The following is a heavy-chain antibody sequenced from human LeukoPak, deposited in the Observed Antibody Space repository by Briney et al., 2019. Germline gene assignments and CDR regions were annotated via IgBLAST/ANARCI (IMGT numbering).Heavy chain of an antibody. CDR3: ASTYYYGVWFDP. V-gene: IGHV3-7*01. D-gene: IGHD3-22*01. CDR2: IKQDGSEK. CDR1: GFTFSSYW. Sequence: GESLRLSCAASGFTFSSYWMTWVRQAPGKGLEWVANIKQDGSEKYYVDSVKGRFTISRDNAENSLYLQMNGLRVEDTAVYYCASTYYYGVWFDPGGQGTLVTVSS. J-gene: IGHJ5*02.